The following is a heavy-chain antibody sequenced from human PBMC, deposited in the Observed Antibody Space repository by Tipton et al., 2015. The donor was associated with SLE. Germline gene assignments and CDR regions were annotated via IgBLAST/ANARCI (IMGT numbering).Heavy chain of an antibody. CDR1: GYTFTSYG. D-gene: IGHD2-21*01. CDR3: ARRGPYCGGDCYTNWYFDL. V-gene: IGHV1-18*01. J-gene: IGHJ2*01. CDR2: ISAYNGNT. Sequence: QSGPEVKKPGASVKVSCKASGYTFTSYGISWVRQAPGQGLEWMGWISAYNGNTNYAQKLQGRVTMTTDTSTSTVYMELSSLRSEDTAVYYCARRGPYCGGDCYTNWYFDLWGRGTLVTVSS.